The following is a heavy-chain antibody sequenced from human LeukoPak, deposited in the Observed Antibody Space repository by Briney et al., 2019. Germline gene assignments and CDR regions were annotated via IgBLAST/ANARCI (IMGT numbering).Heavy chain of an antibody. V-gene: IGHV4-39*01. Sequence: SETLSLTCTVSGGSISSSSYYWGWIRQPPGKGLEWIGSIYYSGSTYYNPSLKSRVTIPVDTSKNQFSLKLSSVTAADTAVYYCAGRPYSDILTGPDGAFDIWGQGTMVTVSS. D-gene: IGHD3-9*01. J-gene: IGHJ3*02. CDR2: IYYSGST. CDR1: GGSISSSSYY. CDR3: AGRPYSDILTGPDGAFDI.